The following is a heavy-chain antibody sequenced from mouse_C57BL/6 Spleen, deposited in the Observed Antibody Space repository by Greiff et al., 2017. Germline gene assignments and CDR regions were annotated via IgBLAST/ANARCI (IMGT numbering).Heavy chain of an antibody. V-gene: IGHV5-16*01. CDR1: GFTFSDYY. CDR3: ARDLYDYDVFYAMDY. CDR2: INYDGSST. Sequence: VKLVESEGGLVQPGSSMKLSCTASGFTFSDYYMAWVRQVPEKGLEWVANINYDGSSTYYLDSLKSRFIISRDNAKNILYLQMSSLKSEDTATYYCARDLYDYDVFYAMDYWGQGTSVTVSS. J-gene: IGHJ4*01. D-gene: IGHD2-4*01.